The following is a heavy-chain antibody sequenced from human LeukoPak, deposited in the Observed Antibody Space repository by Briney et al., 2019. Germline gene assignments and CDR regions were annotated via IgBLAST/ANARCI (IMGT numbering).Heavy chain of an antibody. CDR2: INHSGST. Sequence: SETLSLTCAVYGGSFSGYYWSWIRQPPGKGLEWIGEINHSGSTNYNPSLKSRVTISVDTSKNQFSLKLSSVTAADTAVYYCARSPLLSGSDTFDYWGQGTLVTVSS. CDR1: GGSFSGYY. D-gene: IGHD1-26*01. V-gene: IGHV4-34*01. J-gene: IGHJ4*02. CDR3: ARSPLLSGSDTFDY.